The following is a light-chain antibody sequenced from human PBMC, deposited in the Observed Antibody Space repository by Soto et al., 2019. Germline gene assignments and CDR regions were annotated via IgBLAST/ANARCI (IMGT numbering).Light chain of an antibody. V-gene: IGLV2-14*01. J-gene: IGLJ1*01. CDR3: SSYTSSSPCV. CDR1: ISDIGGYNF. Sequence: QSALTQPASVSGSPGQSITISCTGTISDIGGYNFISWYQHHPGKAPKLVIYDVNNRPSGISYRFSGSKSGNTASLTISGLQAEDEADYYCSSYTSSSPCVFGTGTKLTVL. CDR2: DVN.